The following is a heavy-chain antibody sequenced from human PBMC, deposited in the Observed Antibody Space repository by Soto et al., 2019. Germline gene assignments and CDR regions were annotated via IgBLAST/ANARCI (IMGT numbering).Heavy chain of an antibody. J-gene: IGHJ5*02. D-gene: IGHD4-4*01. CDR2: INPKSDDT. Sequence: ASVKVSCKASGYPFSDNQIHCLLLSPVQGLDWMGRINPKSDDTNYAQKFQGRVTMTRDTSIDTAYLELTGLTFDDTATYYCARKHSLDYIRWGLDPWGQGTLVTVSS. CDR1: GYPFSDNQ. V-gene: IGHV1-2*02. CDR3: ARKHSLDYIRWGLDP.